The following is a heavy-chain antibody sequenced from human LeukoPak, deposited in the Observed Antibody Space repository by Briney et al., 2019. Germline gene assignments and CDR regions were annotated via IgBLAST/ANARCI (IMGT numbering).Heavy chain of an antibody. D-gene: IGHD6-13*01. V-gene: IGHV4-59*01. CDR1: GASITTYY. CDR2: IYHSGST. J-gene: IGHJ4*02. Sequence: SETLSLTCTVSGASITTYYWTWIRQPPGKGLEWIGYIYHSGSTNYNPSLKSRVTISLDTSRNQFSLRLSSVTAAVTAVYFCAREYSTXSEGDYFDYWGQGSLVTVSS. CDR3: AREYSTXSEGDYFDY.